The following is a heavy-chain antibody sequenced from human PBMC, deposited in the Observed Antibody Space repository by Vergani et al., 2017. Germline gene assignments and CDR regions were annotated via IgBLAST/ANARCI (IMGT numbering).Heavy chain of an antibody. D-gene: IGHD6-6*01. CDR1: GGSISSYY. V-gene: IGHV4-59*01. Sequence: QVQLQESGPGLVKPSETLSLTCTVSGGSISSYYWSWIRQPPGKGLEWVGYIYYSGSTNYNPSLKSRATISVDTSKNQFSLKLSSVTAAETAVYYCARGGIAARPYYYYYYMDVWGKGTTVTVSS. CDR2: IYYSGST. CDR3: ARGGIAARPYYYYYYMDV. J-gene: IGHJ6*03.